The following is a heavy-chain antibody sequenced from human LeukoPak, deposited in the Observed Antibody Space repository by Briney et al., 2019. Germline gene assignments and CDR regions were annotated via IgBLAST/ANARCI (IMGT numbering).Heavy chain of an antibody. CDR1: GGSISSGGYY. V-gene: IGHV4-31*03. CDR3: ARATYYYDSSDYYYVSAFDI. Sequence: SETLSLTCTVSGGSISSGGYYWSWIRQHPGTGLEWIGYIYYSGSTYYNPSLKSRVTISVDTSKNQFSLKLSSVTAADTAVYSCARATYYYDSSDYYYVSAFDIWGQGTMVTVSS. D-gene: IGHD3-22*01. CDR2: IYYSGST. J-gene: IGHJ3*02.